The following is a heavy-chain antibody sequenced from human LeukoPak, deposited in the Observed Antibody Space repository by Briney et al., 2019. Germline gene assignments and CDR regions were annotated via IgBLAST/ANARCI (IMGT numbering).Heavy chain of an antibody. D-gene: IGHD3-10*01. Sequence: SETLSLTCSVSGDSISSYYWTWIRQPPGKQLEWIGYVYSTGSTNYSPSLKSRVTISVDTSRNQFSLNLNSVTAADTAVYYCARVPPTAPSYYGMDVWGHGTTVTVSS. CDR1: GDSISSYY. V-gene: IGHV4-59*01. J-gene: IGHJ6*02. CDR2: VYSTGST. CDR3: ARVPPTAPSYYGMDV.